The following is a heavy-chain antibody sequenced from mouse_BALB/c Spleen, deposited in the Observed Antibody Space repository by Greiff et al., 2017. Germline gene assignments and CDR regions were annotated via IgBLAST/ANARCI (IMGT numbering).Heavy chain of an antibody. V-gene: IGHV5-4*02. CDR2: ISDGGSYT. CDR1: GFTFSDYY. D-gene: IGHD2-1*01. Sequence: EVQLVESGGGLVKPGGSLKLSCAASGFTFSDYYMYWVRQTPEKRLEWVATISDGGSYTYYPDSVKGRFTISRDNAKNNLYLQMSSLKSEDTAMYYCARGGYYGNYDAMDYWGQGTTLTVSS. CDR3: ARGGYYGNYDAMDY. J-gene: IGHJ2*01.